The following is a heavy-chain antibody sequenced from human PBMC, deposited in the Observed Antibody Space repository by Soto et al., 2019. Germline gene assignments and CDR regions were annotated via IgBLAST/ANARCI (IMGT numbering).Heavy chain of an antibody. V-gene: IGHV3-23*01. CDR2: ISGSGGST. CDR3: ARRQRGGTGI. D-gene: IGHD2-15*01. CDR1: GFTFSSYA. Sequence: GGSLRLSCAASGFTFSSYAMSWVRQAPGKGLEWVSAISGSGGSTYYADSVKGRFNISRDNSKNTLYLQMTSLRAEDTAVYYCARRQRGGTGIWGQGTLVTVSS. J-gene: IGHJ4*02.